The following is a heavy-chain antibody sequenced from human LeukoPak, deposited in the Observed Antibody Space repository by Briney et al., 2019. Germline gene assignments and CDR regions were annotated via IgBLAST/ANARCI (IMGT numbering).Heavy chain of an antibody. Sequence: GGSLRLSCAASGFTFSSYWMSWVRQAPGKGLERVANIKQDGSEKYYVDSVKGRFTISRDNAKNSLYLQMNSLRAEDTAVYYCARDLRSSGYYAFDYWGQGTLVTVSS. V-gene: IGHV3-7*01. J-gene: IGHJ4*02. CDR1: GFTFSSYW. CDR2: IKQDGSEK. CDR3: ARDLRSSGYYAFDY. D-gene: IGHD3-22*01.